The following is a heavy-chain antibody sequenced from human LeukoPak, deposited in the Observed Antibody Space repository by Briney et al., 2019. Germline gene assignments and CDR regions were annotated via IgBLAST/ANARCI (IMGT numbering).Heavy chain of an antibody. CDR2: IRSSGSPI. CDR1: GFTFSSYS. D-gene: IGHD1-26*01. J-gene: IGHJ4*02. CDR3: ARVGVGATRVDFNY. V-gene: IGHV3-48*02. Sequence: GGSLRLSCAAFGFTFSSYSMTWVRQAPGKGLEWISYIRSSGSPIYYADSVRGRFTISKDNAKNSLYLQMNSLRDEDTAVYYCARVGVGATRVDFNYWGRETWVTASS.